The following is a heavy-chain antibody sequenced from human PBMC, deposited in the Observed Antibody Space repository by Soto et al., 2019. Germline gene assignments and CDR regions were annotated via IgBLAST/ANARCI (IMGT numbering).Heavy chain of an antibody. V-gene: IGHV4-30-2*01. Sequence: SETLSLTCAVSGGSISSGGYSWSWIRQPPGKGLEWIGYIYHSGSTNYNPSLKSRVTISVDRPKNQFSLKLNSVTAADTAVYYCARGHRDGYRSGSLDSWGRGTLVTVSS. D-gene: IGHD5-12*01. J-gene: IGHJ4*02. CDR1: GGSISSGGYS. CDR2: IYHSGST. CDR3: ARGHRDGYRSGSLDS.